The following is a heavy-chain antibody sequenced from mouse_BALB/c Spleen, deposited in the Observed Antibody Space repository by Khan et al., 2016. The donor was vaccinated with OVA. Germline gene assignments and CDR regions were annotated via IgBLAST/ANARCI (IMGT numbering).Heavy chain of an antibody. J-gene: IGHJ3*01. CDR1: GCTFSGYA. V-gene: IGHV5-9-1*01. CDR3: TRGDYDGWSWFAY. D-gene: IGHD2-4*01. CDR2: ISSGITYT. Sequence: EVELVESGGGLVKPGGSLKLSCAASGCTFSGYAMSWVRQTPEKRLEWVATISSGITYTYYPASVKGRFTISRDNAKNTLYLQMGSLRSEDTAMYYCTRGDYDGWSWFAYWGQGTLVTVSA.